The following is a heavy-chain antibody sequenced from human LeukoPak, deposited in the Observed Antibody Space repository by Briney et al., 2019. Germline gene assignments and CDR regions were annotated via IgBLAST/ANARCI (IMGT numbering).Heavy chain of an antibody. J-gene: IGHJ4*02. CDR1: GFTFSSYA. V-gene: IGHV3-23*01. Sequence: TGGSLRLSCAASGFTFSSYAMSWVRQAPGKGLEWVSAIGGSGGSTYYADSVKGRFTISRDNSKNTLYLQMNSLRAEDTAVYYCARDSIAVAGTGIDYWGQGTLVTVSS. CDR2: IGGSGGST. CDR3: ARDSIAVAGTGIDY. D-gene: IGHD6-19*01.